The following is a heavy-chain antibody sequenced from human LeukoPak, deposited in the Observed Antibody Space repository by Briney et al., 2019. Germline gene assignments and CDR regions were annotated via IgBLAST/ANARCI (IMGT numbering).Heavy chain of an antibody. J-gene: IGHJ4*02. D-gene: IGHD6-6*01. CDR2: IIPIFGTA. V-gene: IGHV1-69*06. CDR1: GGTLSSYA. Sequence: GASVKVSCKASGGTLSSYAISWVRQAPGQGLEWMGGIIPIFGTANYAQKFQGRVTITADKSTSTAYMELSSLRSEDTAVYYCARAKYSSSSNVDYWGQGTLVTVSS. CDR3: ARAKYSSSSNVDY.